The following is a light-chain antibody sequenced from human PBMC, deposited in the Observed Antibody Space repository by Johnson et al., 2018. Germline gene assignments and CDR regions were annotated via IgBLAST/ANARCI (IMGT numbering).Light chain of an antibody. CDR1: SSNIGNNY. J-gene: IGLJ1*01. Sequence: QSVLTQPPSVSAAPGQKVTISCSGSSSNIGNNYVSWYQQLPGTAPKLLIYENNKRPSGIPDRFSGSKSGKSATLGITGIQTGDEADYYCGTWDSRLSAGNVFGTGTKVTVL. CDR3: GTWDSRLSAGNV. CDR2: ENN. V-gene: IGLV1-51*02.